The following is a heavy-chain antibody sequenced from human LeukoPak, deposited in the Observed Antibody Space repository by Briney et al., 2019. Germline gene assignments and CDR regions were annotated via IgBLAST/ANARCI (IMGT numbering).Heavy chain of an antibody. CDR3: ARDVGDIDYGDWGGIQH. CDR1: GFTFSRAW. V-gene: IGHV3-21*01. J-gene: IGHJ1*01. CDR2: ISSSSSYI. Sequence: NPGGSLRLSCAASGFTFSRAWMGWVRQAPGKGLEWVSSISSSSSYIYYADSVKGRFTISRDNAKNSLYLQMNSLRAEDTAVYYCARDVGDIDYGDWGGIQHWGQGTLVTVSS. D-gene: IGHD4-17*01.